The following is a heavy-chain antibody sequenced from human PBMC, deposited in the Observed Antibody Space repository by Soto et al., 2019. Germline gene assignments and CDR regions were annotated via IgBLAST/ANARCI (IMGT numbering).Heavy chain of an antibody. D-gene: IGHD2-2*01. CDR2: IIPIFGTS. CDR1: AATLSSYS. J-gene: IGHJ4*02. V-gene: IGHV1-69*06. Sequence: ASPQGSCTDSAATLSSYSISWVRADPGHGLDWMGGIIPIFGTSNYAQKFQGRVTMTADKSTSTAYMELSSLRPDDTAVYYCAKCDGWSEVPAHDLVDYWGQGTLVTVAS. CDR3: AKCDGWSEVPAHDLVDY.